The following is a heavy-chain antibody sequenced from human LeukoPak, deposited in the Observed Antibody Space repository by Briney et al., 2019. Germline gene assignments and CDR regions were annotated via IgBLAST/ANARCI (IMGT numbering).Heavy chain of an antibody. CDR1: GFTFSSYG. Sequence: GGSLRLSCAASGFTFSSYGMHWVRQAPGKGLEWVAFIRYDGSNKYYADSVKGRFTISRDNSKNPLYLQMNSLRAEDTAVYYCAKVGTSPDYYYYYMDVWGKGTTVTVSS. V-gene: IGHV3-30*02. CDR3: AKVGTSPDYYYYYMDV. D-gene: IGHD2-2*01. J-gene: IGHJ6*03. CDR2: IRYDGSNK.